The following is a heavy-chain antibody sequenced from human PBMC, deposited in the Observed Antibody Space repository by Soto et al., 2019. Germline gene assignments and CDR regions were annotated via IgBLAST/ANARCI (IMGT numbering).Heavy chain of an antibody. Sequence: EVQVVEWGGGLEQPGRSLRLSCAASGFSFDDYAMRWVRQAPGKGLEWASCISWNSGNIVYSDSGKGRFTISRHHAKTSLSLQMNSLSAEDSALYYCTKGSSTSCFSPLDHWGQGTLVTVSS. CDR2: ISWNSGNI. CDR1: GFSFDDYA. CDR3: TKGSSTSCFSPLDH. J-gene: IGHJ4*02. V-gene: IGHV3-9*01. D-gene: IGHD2-2*01.